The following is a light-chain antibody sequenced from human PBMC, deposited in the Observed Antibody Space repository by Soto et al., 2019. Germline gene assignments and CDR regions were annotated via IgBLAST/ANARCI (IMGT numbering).Light chain of an antibody. CDR1: GTDVGTYNF. V-gene: IGLV2-23*02. CDR3: CSFTSSNTHV. CDR2: EVN. J-gene: IGLJ1*01. Sequence: QSALTQPASVSGSPGQSITISCTGSGTDVGTYNFVSWYQQHPGKVPKLILFEVNKRPSGVSGRFSGSKSGNTASLTISGLQAEDEADYYCCSFTSSNTHVFGTGTKVTVL.